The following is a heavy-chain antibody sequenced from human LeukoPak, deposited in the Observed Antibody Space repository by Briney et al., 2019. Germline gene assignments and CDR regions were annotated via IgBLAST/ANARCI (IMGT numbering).Heavy chain of an antibody. D-gene: IGHD3-10*01. V-gene: IGHV3-66*01. Sequence: GGSLRLSCAASGFTVSGNYMSWVRQAPGKGLEWVSVIYSGGSTYYADSVKGRFTISRDNSKNTLHLQMNSLRAEDTAVYYCARVGQWFGELLTGFDYWGQGTLVTVSS. CDR3: ARVGQWFGELLTGFDY. J-gene: IGHJ4*02. CDR2: IYSGGST. CDR1: GFTVSGNY.